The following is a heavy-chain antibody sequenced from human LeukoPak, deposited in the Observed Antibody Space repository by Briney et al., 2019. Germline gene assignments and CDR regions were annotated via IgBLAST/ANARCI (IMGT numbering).Heavy chain of an antibody. V-gene: IGHV1-69*05. CDR1: GCTFSSYA. CDR2: ILPLFGRE. Sequence: GGSVNVSCKASGCTFSSYAINWVRQAPGQGLEWMGGILPLFGREHYAQKFQSRVTITTEESTSTAYVELSSLRSEDTAVYYCARSNVLLWFGEYFDYWGQGTLFTVSS. D-gene: IGHD3-10*01. CDR3: ARSNVLLWFGEYFDY. J-gene: IGHJ4*02.